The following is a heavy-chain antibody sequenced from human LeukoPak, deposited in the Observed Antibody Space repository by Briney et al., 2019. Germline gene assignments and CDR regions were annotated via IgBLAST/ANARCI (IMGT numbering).Heavy chain of an antibody. J-gene: IGHJ5*02. V-gene: IGHV4-59*08. Sequence: PSETLSLTCTVSGGSISSYYWSWIRQPPGKGLEWIGYIYYSGSTNYNPSLKSRVTISVDTSKNQFSLKLSSMTAADTAVYYCASTSSSGWFQNWFDPWGQGTLVTVSS. CDR2: IYYSGST. CDR1: GGSISSYY. CDR3: ASTSSSGWFQNWFDP. D-gene: IGHD6-19*01.